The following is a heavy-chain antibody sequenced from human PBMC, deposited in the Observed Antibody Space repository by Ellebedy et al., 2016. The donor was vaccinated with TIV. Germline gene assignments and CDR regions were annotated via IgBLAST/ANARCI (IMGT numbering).Heavy chain of an antibody. CDR1: GFTFDDYA. D-gene: IGHD3-22*01. CDR2: ISWTSGTI. CDR3: AKEGSSGHGYYFDF. V-gene: IGHV3-9*01. J-gene: IGHJ4*02. Sequence: LSLTCAASGFTFDDYAMHWVRQVPGKGLEWVSGISWTSGTIGYGDSVKGRFTISRDNAKKFLYLQMNSLRTEDTALYCCAKEGSSGHGYYFDFWGQGTLVTVSS.